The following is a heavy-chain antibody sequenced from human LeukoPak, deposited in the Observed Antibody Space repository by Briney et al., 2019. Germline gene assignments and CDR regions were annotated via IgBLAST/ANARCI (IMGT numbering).Heavy chain of an antibody. Sequence: ASVKVSCKASGYTFTGYYMHWVRQAPGQGLEWMGWINPNSGGTNYAQKFQGRVTMTRDTSISTAYMELSRLRSDDTAVYYCARADDSSAQTFDYRGQGTLVTVSS. J-gene: IGHJ4*02. CDR1: GYTFTGYY. D-gene: IGHD3-22*01. V-gene: IGHV1-2*02. CDR2: INPNSGGT. CDR3: ARADDSSAQTFDY.